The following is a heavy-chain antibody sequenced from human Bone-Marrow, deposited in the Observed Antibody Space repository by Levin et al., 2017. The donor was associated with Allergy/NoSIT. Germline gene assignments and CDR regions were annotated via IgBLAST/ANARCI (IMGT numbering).Heavy chain of an antibody. V-gene: IGHV1-69*13. Sequence: SVKVSCKASGSIFINHSINWVRQAPGRGLEWMGGIIPVFGTTDYAPNFQGRVTITADESTSTAYMELRSLRFEDTAVYFCARDGGSVDKRMGNYHYNGMDVWGQGTTVTVSS. D-gene: IGHD5-12*01. CDR3: ARDGGSVDKRMGNYHYNGMDV. CDR2: IIPVFGTT. CDR1: GSIFINHS. J-gene: IGHJ6*02.